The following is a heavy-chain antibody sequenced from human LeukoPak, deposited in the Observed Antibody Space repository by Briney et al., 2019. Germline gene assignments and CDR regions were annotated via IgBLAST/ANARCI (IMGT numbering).Heavy chain of an antibody. CDR1: GFTFSSYA. V-gene: IGHV3-23*01. CDR3: ARGPGY. Sequence: RSGGSLRLSCAASGFTFSSYAMSWVRQAPGKGLEWVSVISGSGGSTFNADSVKGRFTISRDNSKNTLNLQMNSLRADDTAVYYCARGPGYWGQGTLVTVSS. CDR2: ISGSGGST. D-gene: IGHD3-16*01. J-gene: IGHJ4*02.